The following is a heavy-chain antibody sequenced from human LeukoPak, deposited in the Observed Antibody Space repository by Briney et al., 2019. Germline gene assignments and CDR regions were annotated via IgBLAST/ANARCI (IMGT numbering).Heavy chain of an antibody. CDR2: IYTSGST. D-gene: IGHD3-22*01. J-gene: IGHJ3*02. CDR3: ARGPYYDSSKTSAFDI. V-gene: IGHV4-4*07. CDR1: GGSISSYY. Sequence: PSETLSLTCTVSGGSISSYYWSWIRQPPGKGLECIGRIYTSGSTNYNPSLKSRVTMSVDTSKNHFSLKLTSVTAADTAVYYCARGPYYDSSKTSAFDIWGQGTMVTVSS.